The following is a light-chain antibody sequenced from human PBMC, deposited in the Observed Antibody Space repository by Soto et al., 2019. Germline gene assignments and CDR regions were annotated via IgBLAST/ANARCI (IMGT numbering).Light chain of an antibody. CDR2: AAS. J-gene: IGKJ1*01. CDR3: QQYYSYLQT. CDR1: QGISSY. V-gene: IGKV1-8*01. Sequence: AIRMTQSPSSLSASTGDRVTITCRASQGISSYLAWYQQKPGKAPKLLIYAASTLQSGVPSRFSGSGSGTDFTLTISCLQSEDFATYSCQQYYSYLQTFGQGTKVDIQ.